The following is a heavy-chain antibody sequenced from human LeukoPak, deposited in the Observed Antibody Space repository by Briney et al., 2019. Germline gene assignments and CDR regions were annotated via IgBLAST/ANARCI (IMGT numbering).Heavy chain of an antibody. CDR2: ISSSSSTI. CDR1: GFTFSSHS. Sequence: PGGSLRLSCAASGFTFSSHSMNWVRQAPGKGLEWVSYISSSSSTIYYADSVKGRFTISRDNAKNSLYLQMNSLRAEDTAVYYCAKDDPSGSYYVAWGQGTLVTVSS. V-gene: IGHV3-48*04. CDR3: AKDDPSGSYYVA. J-gene: IGHJ5*02. D-gene: IGHD1-26*01.